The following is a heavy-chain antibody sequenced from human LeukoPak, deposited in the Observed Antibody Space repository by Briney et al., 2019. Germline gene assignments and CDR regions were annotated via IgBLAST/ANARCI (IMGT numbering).Heavy chain of an antibody. J-gene: IGHJ3*02. CDR1: GFTFGDYA. CDR2: IRSKAYGGTT. Sequence: GGSLRLSCTASGFTFGDYAMSWFRQAPGKGLEWVGFIRSKAYGGTTEYAASVKGRFTISRDDSKSIAYLQMNSLKTEDTAVYYCTRDSRDGYNYAFDIWGQGTMVTVSS. CDR3: TRDSRDGYNYAFDI. V-gene: IGHV3-49*03. D-gene: IGHD5-24*01.